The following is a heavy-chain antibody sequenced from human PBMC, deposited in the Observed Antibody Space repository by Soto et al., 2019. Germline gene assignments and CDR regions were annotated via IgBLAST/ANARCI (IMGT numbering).Heavy chain of an antibody. D-gene: IGHD1-26*01. Sequence: QVQLVQSGAEVKKPGSSVKVSCGASGGTFSSYPINWVRQAPGQGLEWMGGIIPLFGTLNYAQKFQGRVTITADESTRTTYMELRSPRSEDTAAYYCGRVGQITNYGMAVWGQGTPVTVSS. V-gene: IGHV1-69*01. J-gene: IGHJ6*02. CDR2: IIPLFGTL. CDR1: GGTFSSYP. CDR3: GRVGQITNYGMAV.